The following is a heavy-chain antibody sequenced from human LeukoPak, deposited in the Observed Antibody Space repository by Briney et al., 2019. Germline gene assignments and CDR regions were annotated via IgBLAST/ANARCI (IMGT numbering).Heavy chain of an antibody. Sequence: GGSLRLSCAASGFTFRSYTMNWVRQAPGKGLEWVSSISSGGSYIYYADSVKGRFTISRDNTKNSLYLQMNSLRAEDTAVYYCATTSEDYWGQGTLVTVSS. CDR2: ISSGGSYI. CDR3: ATTSEDY. J-gene: IGHJ4*02. V-gene: IGHV3-21*01. CDR1: GFTFRSYT.